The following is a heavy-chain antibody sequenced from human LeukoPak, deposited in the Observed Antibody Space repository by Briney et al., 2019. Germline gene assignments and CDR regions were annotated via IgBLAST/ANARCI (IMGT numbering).Heavy chain of an antibody. D-gene: IGHD2-8*01. CDR2: IYHSGGT. CDR3: ATNGYYCMDV. J-gene: IGHJ6*03. Sequence: SGTLSLTCAVSGGSISSSTNWWSWVRQPPGKGLEWIGEIYHSGGTNYNPSLKSRITISVDKSQNQFSLKVNSLTAADTAVYYCATNGYYCMDVWGKGTTVTVSS. V-gene: IGHV4-4*02. CDR1: GGSISSSTNW.